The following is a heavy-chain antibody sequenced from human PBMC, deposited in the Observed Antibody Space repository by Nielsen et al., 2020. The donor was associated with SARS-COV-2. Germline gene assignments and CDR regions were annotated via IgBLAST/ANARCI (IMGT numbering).Heavy chain of an antibody. D-gene: IGHD6-6*01. Sequence: GESLKISCKGSGYSFTSYWIGWVRQMPGKGLEWMGIIYPGDSDTRYSPSFQGQVTISADKSISTAYLQWSSLKASDTAMYYCARQRFGSMAARTFDYWGQRTLVTVSS. CDR2: IYPGDSDT. CDR3: ARQRFGSMAARTFDY. CDR1: GYSFTSYW. V-gene: IGHV5-51*01. J-gene: IGHJ4*02.